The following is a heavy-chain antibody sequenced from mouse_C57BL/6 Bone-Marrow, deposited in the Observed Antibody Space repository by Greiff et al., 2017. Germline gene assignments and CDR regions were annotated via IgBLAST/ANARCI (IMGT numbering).Heavy chain of an antibody. Sequence: EVQLQQSGPELVKPGASVKISCKASGYTFTDYYMNWVKQSHGKSLEWIGDINPNNGGTSYNQKFKGKATLTVDKSSSTAYMGLRSLTSEDSAVYYCARGDYGYDEAYWGQGTLVTVSA. J-gene: IGHJ3*01. D-gene: IGHD2-2*01. V-gene: IGHV1-26*01. CDR2: INPNNGGT. CDR3: ARGDYGYDEAY. CDR1: GYTFTDYY.